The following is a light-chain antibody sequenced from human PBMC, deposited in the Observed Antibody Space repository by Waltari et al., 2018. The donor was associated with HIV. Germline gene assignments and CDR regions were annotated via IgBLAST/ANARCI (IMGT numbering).Light chain of an antibody. V-gene: IGLV3-25*03. J-gene: IGLJ1*01. Sequence: SYELTQPPSVSVSPGQTARITCSGDALPKNYAYWYQQKQGQAPVLVIYKDSERPSGIPERFSGSSSGTTVTLTISGVQAEDEADYYCQSADSSGTFYVFGTGTKVTVL. CDR3: QSADSSGTFYV. CDR2: KDS. CDR1: ALPKNY.